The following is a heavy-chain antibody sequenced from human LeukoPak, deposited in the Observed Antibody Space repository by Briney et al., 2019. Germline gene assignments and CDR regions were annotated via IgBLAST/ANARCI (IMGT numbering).Heavy chain of an antibody. J-gene: IGHJ4*02. CDR1: GGTFSSYA. CDR2: IIPIFGTA. V-gene: IGHV1-69*01. Sequence: GSSVKVSCMASGGTFSSYAISWVRQAPGQGLEWMGGIIPIFGTANYAQKFQGRVTITADESTSTAYMELSSLRSEDTAVYYCARGQEWLVRRYYFDYWGQGTLVTVSS. CDR3: ARGQEWLVRRYYFDY. D-gene: IGHD6-19*01.